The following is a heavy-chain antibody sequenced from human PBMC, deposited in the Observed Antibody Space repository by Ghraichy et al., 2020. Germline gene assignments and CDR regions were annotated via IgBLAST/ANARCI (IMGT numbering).Heavy chain of an antibody. D-gene: IGHD4-17*01. CDR2: INHSGST. CDR3: ASRAVTTGWGGYYYYGMDV. Sequence: SETLSLTCAVYGGSFSGYYWSWIRQPPGKGLEWIGEINHSGSTNYNPSLKSRVTISVDTSKNQFSLKLSSVTAADTAVYYCASRAVTTGWGGYYYYGMDVWGQGTTVTVSS. CDR1: GGSFSGYY. V-gene: IGHV4-34*01. J-gene: IGHJ6*02.